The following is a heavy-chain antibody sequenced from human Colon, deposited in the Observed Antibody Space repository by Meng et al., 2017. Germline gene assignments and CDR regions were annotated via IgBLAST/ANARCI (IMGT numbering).Heavy chain of an antibody. Sequence: QVQLQESGPGLGRPSETLFLTCTVSGGSVSSGTYYWSWIRQPPGKGLEWIGCIYYSGTTNYNPSLKSRVTISVDTSKNQFSLKLSSVTPADTAVYFCARDRVPGKYWGQGTLVTVSS. CDR2: IYYSGTT. V-gene: IGHV4-61*01. D-gene: IGHD1-14*01. CDR1: GGSVSSGTYY. J-gene: IGHJ4*02. CDR3: ARDRVPGKY.